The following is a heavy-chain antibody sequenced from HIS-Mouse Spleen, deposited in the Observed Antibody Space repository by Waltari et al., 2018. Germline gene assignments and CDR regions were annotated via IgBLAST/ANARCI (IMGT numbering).Heavy chain of an antibody. Sequence: EVQLVESGGGLVQPGGSLKLSCAASGFTFRGSAIHWVLQASGKGLEWVGRIRSKANSYATAYAASVKGRFTISRDDSKNTAYLQMNSLKTEDTAVYYCTGGSWSGYYFDYWGQGTLVTVSS. CDR3: TGGSWSGYYFDY. J-gene: IGHJ4*02. V-gene: IGHV3-73*01. CDR2: IRSKANSYAT. CDR1: GFTFRGSA. D-gene: IGHD3-3*01.